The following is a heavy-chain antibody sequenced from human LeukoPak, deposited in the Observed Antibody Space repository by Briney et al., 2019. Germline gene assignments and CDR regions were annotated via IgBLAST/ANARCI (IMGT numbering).Heavy chain of an antibody. Sequence: GRSLRLSCAVSGFTLSNAWVSWVRQAPGKGRGWVGRIKSKTDGGTTDYAAPVKGRFTISRDDSKNTLYLQMNSLKAEVTAGYYCTTVDSGFGDYWGQGTLVTVSS. CDR3: TTVDSGFGDY. D-gene: IGHD3-10*01. V-gene: IGHV3-15*01. J-gene: IGHJ4*02. CDR1: GFTLSNAW. CDR2: IKSKTDGGTT.